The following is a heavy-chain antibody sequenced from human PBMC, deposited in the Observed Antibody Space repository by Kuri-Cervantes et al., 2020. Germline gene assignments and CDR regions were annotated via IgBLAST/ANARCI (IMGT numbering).Heavy chain of an antibody. D-gene: IGHD3-10*01. J-gene: IGHJ6*02. CDR1: GFTLSSYA. CDR2: INDSGGRT. V-gene: IGHV3-23*01. CDR3: AKDQYYYGSGKDGMDV. Sequence: GGSLRLSCAASGFTLSSYAMIWVRQAPGKGLEWVSGINDSGGRTHYADSVKGRFTISRDNSKNTLYLQMNSLRAEDTAVYYCAKDQYYYGSGKDGMDVWGQGTTVTVSS.